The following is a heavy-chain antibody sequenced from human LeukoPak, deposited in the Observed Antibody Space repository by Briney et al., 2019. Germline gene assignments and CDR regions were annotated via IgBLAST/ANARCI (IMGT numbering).Heavy chain of an antibody. CDR2: INPSGGST. D-gene: IGHD3-9*01. CDR1: GYTFTSYY. Sequence: ASVKVSCKASGYTFTSYYMHWVRQAPGQGLEWMGIINPSGGSTSYAQKFQGRVTMTRDTSTSTVYMELSSLGSEDTAVYYCAREGRYFDWLLTPNWFDPWGQGTLVTVSS. CDR3: AREGRYFDWLLTPNWFDP. J-gene: IGHJ5*02. V-gene: IGHV1-46*01.